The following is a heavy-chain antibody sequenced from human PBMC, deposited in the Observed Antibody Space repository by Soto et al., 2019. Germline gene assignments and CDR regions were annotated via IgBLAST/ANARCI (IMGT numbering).Heavy chain of an antibody. CDR1: GGTFSSYA. CDR2: IIPIFGTA. J-gene: IGHJ4*02. CDR3: ARYPHRGSYTNDY. Sequence: QVQLVQSGAEVKKPGSSVKVSCKASGGTFSSYAISWVRQAPGQGLEWMGGIIPIFGTANYAQKFQGRVTITAHNSTSTDYMELSRLRSEDTAVYYCARYPHRGSYTNDYWGQGTLVTVAS. D-gene: IGHD1-26*01. V-gene: IGHV1-69*06.